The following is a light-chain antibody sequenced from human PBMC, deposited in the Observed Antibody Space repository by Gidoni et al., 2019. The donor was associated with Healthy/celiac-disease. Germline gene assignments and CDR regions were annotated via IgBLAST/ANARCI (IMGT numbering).Light chain of an antibody. CDR1: QSVSSY. J-gene: IGKJ5*01. CDR2: DAS. V-gene: IGKV3-11*01. Sequence: EIVLTQSPATLSLSPGERATLSCRASQSVSSYLAWYQQKPGKAPRLLIYDASNRATGIPARFSGSGSGTDFTPTISSREPEDFAVYYCQQRSNWPPSITFGQXTRLEIK. CDR3: QQRSNWPPSIT.